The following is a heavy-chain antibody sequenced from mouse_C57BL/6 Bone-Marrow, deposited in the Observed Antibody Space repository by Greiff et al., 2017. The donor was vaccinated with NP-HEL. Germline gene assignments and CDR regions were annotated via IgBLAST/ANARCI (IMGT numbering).Heavy chain of an antibody. CDR2: INPYNGGT. D-gene: IGHD3-2*02. Sequence: EVQLQQSGPVLVKPGASVKMSCKASGYTFTDYYMNWVKQSHGKSLEWIGVINPYNGGTSYNQKFKGKATLTVDKSSSTAYMELNSLTSEDSAVYYCARDSSGYVLFAYWGQGTLATVSA. CDR1: GYTFTDYY. CDR3: ARDSSGYVLFAY. V-gene: IGHV1-19*01. J-gene: IGHJ3*01.